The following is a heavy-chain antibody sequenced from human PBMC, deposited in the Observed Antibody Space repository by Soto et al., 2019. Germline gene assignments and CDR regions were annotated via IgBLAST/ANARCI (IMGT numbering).Heavy chain of an antibody. CDR2: ISAYNGNT. Sequence: ASVKVSCKTSGYTFTTYGVSWVRQAPGQGLEWMGWISAYNGNTNYAQKLQGRVTMTTDTSTSTAYLELRGLRSDDTAVYYCARDRYYYGSGSYYISWFDPWGQGTLVTVSS. V-gene: IGHV1-18*04. CDR1: GYTFTTYG. CDR3: ARDRYYYGSGSYYISWFDP. D-gene: IGHD3-10*01. J-gene: IGHJ5*02.